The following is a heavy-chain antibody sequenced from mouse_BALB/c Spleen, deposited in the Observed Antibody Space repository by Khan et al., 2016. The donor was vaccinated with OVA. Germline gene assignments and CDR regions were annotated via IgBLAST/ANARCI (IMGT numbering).Heavy chain of an antibody. Sequence: VELVESGAELARPGASVKMSCKASGYTFTTYTIHWVKQRPGQGLEWIGYIIPSNDYTNYNQQFKDRATLTADKSSSTAYMQLSSLTSEDSAVYYCAREGAYYRSDGWFAYWGQGTLVTVSA. CDR2: IIPSNDYT. V-gene: IGHV1-4*01. CDR1: GYTFTTYT. CDR3: AREGAYYRSDGWFAY. J-gene: IGHJ3*01. D-gene: IGHD2-14*01.